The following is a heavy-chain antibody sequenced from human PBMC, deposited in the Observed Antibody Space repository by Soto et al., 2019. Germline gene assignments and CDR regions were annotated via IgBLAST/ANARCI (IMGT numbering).Heavy chain of an antibody. V-gene: IGHV6-1*01. CDR3: ARGQGRDSSSWYYYYYGMDV. CDR2: TYYRSKWYN. CDR1: GDSVSSNSAA. D-gene: IGHD6-13*01. Sequence: SQTLSLTCAISGDSVSSNSAAWNWIRRSPSRGLEWLGRTYYRSKWYNDYAVSVKSRITINPDTSKNQFSLQLNSVTPEDTAVYYCARGQGRDSSSWYYYYYGMDVWGQGTTVTVSS. J-gene: IGHJ6*02.